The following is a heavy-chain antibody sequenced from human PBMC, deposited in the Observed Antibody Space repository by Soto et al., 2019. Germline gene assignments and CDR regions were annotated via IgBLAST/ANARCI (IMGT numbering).Heavy chain of an antibody. CDR1: GYTFTSYD. CDR3: ARERTGTTSMDV. Sequence: QVQLVQSGADVKKPGDSVKVSCKGSGYTFTSYDINWERQATGQGLEWMGWMNPNSGNTGYAQKFQGRVTMTRNTSISTAYMELSSLRSEDTAVYYCARERTGTTSMDVWGQGTTVTVSS. D-gene: IGHD1-1*01. CDR2: MNPNSGNT. J-gene: IGHJ6*02. V-gene: IGHV1-8*01.